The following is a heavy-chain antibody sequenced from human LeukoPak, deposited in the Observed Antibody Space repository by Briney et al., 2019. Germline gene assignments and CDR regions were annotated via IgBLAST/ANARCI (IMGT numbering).Heavy chain of an antibody. D-gene: IGHD2/OR15-2a*01. CDR2: IYHTGRT. J-gene: IGHJ4*02. V-gene: IGHV4-39*01. CDR3: ATQNQPGRPNFDN. Sequence: SETLSLTCSVSGGSISSSDYYWDWIRQPPGKGLEWIGAIYHTGRTYYNPSLRGRVTISVDTSKNQFSLNLNFLTAADTAVYYCATQNQPGRPNFDNWGQGTLVTVSS. CDR1: GGSISSSDYY.